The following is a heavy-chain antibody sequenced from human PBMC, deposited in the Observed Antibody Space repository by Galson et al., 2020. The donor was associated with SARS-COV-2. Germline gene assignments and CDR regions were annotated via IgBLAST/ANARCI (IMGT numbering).Heavy chain of an antibody. CDR1: GFTFNSYW. D-gene: IGHD3-3*01. Sequence: TAGSLRLSCAASGFTFNSYWMSWVRQAPGKGLDWVANIKKDGSEKYYVDSVKGRFTIFRDNAKNSLYLQMNGLRAEDTAVYYCARDLAYDFGSGYSHWGRGTLVTVSS. J-gene: IGHJ4*02. V-gene: IGHV3-7*01. CDR2: IKKDGSEK. CDR3: ARDLAYDFGSGYSH.